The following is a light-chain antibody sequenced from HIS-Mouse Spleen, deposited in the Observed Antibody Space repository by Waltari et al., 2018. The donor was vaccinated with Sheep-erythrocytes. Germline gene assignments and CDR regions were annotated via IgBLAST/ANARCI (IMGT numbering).Light chain of an antibody. CDR3: NSRDSSGNHVV. Sequence: SSELTQDPAVSVALGQTGRITCQGDGLRSYYASWYQQKPGQAPVLVIYGKNNRPSGIPDRFPGSSSGNTASLTITGAQAEDEADYYCNSRDSSGNHVVFGGGTKLTVL. CDR2: GKN. J-gene: IGLJ2*01. CDR1: GLRSYY. V-gene: IGLV3-19*01.